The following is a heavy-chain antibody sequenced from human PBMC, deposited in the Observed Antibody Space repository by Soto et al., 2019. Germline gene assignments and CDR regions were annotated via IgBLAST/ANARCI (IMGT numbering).Heavy chain of an antibody. D-gene: IGHD6-13*01. CDR2: IDPKRGDT. V-gene: IGHV1-2*02. J-gene: IGHJ3*01. CDR1: GYTFSGYF. CDR3: ARAGIPAAGNDALDV. Sequence: QVRLVQSGAEVKKPGASVKVSCKASGYTFSGYFVHWVRQAPGQGLEWMAWIDPKRGDTNYAQSFLGRVTMTRDTSINTAYMELSGLKSDDTAVYYCARAGIPAAGNDALDVWGQGTKVTVSS.